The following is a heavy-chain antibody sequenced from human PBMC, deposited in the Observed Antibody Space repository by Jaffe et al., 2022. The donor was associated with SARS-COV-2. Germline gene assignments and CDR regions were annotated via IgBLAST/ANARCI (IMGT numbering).Heavy chain of an antibody. Sequence: EVQLVESGGGLVSPGGSLRLSCAASGFSFTNAWMSWVRQPPGKGLEWVGRILSKTDGGTTDYAAPVKDRFTISRDDSKNTLYLQLNSLQSEDTGVYYCATYRYNYESSGVDYWGQGTLVTVSS. CDR2: ILSKTDGGTT. CDR3: ATYRYNYESSGVDY. CDR1: GFSFTNAW. D-gene: IGHD3-22*01. J-gene: IGHJ4*02. V-gene: IGHV3-15*01.